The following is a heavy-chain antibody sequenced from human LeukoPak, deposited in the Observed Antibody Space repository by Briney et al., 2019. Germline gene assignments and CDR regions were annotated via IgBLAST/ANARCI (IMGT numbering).Heavy chain of an antibody. Sequence: PGGSLRLSCAASGFTFSNAWMSWVRQAPGKGLEWVGRIKRKTDGGTTDYAAPVKGRFTISRDDSKNTLYLQMNSLKTEDTAVYYCTTGPQYYYDSSGYYGWGQGTLVTVSS. D-gene: IGHD3-22*01. J-gene: IGHJ4*02. CDR3: TTGPQYYYDSSGYYG. CDR1: GFTFSNAW. V-gene: IGHV3-15*01. CDR2: IKRKTDGGTT.